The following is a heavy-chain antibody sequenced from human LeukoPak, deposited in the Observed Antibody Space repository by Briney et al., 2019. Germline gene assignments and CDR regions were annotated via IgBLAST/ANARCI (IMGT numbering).Heavy chain of an antibody. V-gene: IGHV7-4-1*02. CDR1: AYTFTSYA. CDR2: INTNTGNP. J-gene: IGHJ4*02. CDR3: ARDFNYYDSSGYFDY. D-gene: IGHD3-22*01. Sequence: ASVKVSCRASAYTFTSYAMNWVRQAPGQGLEWMGWINTNTGNPTYAQGFTGRFVFSLDTSVSTAYLQISSLKAEDTAVYYCARDFNYYDSSGYFDYWGQGTLVTVSS.